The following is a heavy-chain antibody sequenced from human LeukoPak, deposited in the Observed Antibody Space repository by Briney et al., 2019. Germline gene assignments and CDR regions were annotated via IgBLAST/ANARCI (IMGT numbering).Heavy chain of an antibody. V-gene: IGHV1-2*02. CDR1: GYTFSAHF. CDR2: INTKSGGT. Sequence: ASVKVSCKTSGYTFSAHFIHWVRQAPGQGPEWMGWINTKSGGTRYAQKFQGRVTVTRDTSTSTADMELTSLTSDDTAVYYCARDTGTGDYVFDYWGQGTLVTVSS. D-gene: IGHD4-17*01. J-gene: IGHJ4*02. CDR3: ARDTGTGDYVFDY.